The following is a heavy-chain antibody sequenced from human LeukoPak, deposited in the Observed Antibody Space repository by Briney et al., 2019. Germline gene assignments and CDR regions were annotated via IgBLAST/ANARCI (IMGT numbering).Heavy chain of an antibody. CDR1: GYTFTSYA. CDR2: ISAYNGNT. Sequence: ASVKVSCKASGYTFTSYAMNWVRQAPGQGLEWMGWISAYNGNTNYAQKLQGRVTMTTDTSASTAYMVLRSLRSDDTAVYYCAREGNSGSYYLGYNWFDPWGQGTLVTVSS. V-gene: IGHV1-18*01. D-gene: IGHD1-26*01. CDR3: AREGNSGSYYLGYNWFDP. J-gene: IGHJ5*02.